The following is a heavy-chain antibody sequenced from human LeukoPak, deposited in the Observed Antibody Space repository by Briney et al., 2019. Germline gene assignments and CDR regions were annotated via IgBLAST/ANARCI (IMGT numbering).Heavy chain of an antibody. CDR2: LYRRVNP. J-gene: IGHJ6*03. Sequence: SEPLSLICSVSGDSIKYHYWIWIRHPPGGGLEEIAYLYRRVNPNYNPSLKTRVTISIHTSKRDFSLELTSVSPAHGRVYYCARQRCSGGSRYRVDPLYYMDVWGKGTTVTVSS. CDR1: GDSIKYHY. V-gene: IGHV4-4*09. D-gene: IGHD2-15*01. CDR3: ARQRCSGGSRYRVDPLYYMDV.